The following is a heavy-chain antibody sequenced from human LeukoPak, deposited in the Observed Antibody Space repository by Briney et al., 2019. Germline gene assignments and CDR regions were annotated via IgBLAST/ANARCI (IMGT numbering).Heavy chain of an antibody. V-gene: IGHV3-30*02. J-gene: IGHJ4*02. CDR2: IRYNGDNK. CDR1: GFTFSSYG. Sequence: GGSLRLSCAASGFTFSSYGMHWVRQAPGKGLEWVAFIRYNGDNKYYADSVKGRFTISRDNSENTLYLQMNSLRVEDTAVYFCAKGREKYCTSTSCYHDYWGQGTLVTVSS. D-gene: IGHD2-2*01. CDR3: AKGREKYCTSTSCYHDY.